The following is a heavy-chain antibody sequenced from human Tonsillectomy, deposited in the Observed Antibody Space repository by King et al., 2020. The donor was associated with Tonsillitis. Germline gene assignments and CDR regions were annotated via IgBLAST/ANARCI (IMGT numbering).Heavy chain of an antibody. J-gene: IGHJ4*02. D-gene: IGHD2-8*01. CDR2: IYFNENT. V-gene: IGHV4-4*07. Sequence: QLQDSGPGLVKPSETLSLTCTVSGDSISGYYWTWIRQPSGKGLEWIGRIYFNENTDNNPSLKSRVTMSVDTSKNQFSLKLTSVTAADTAVYYCARDRHQGSTKFDYWGPGTLVTVSS. CDR3: ARDRHQGSTKFDY. CDR1: GDSISGYY.